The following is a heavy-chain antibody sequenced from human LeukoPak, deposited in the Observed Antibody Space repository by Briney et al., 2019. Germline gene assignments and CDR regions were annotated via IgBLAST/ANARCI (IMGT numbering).Heavy chain of an antibody. CDR2: NNPSGGST. CDR3: ARCPPSGSYACVH. J-gene: IGHJ4*02. Sequence: ASVKVSCKASGYTFTSYYMHWVRQAPGQGLEWMGVNNPSGGSTSYAQRFQGRVTMTRDTSTSTVYMALSSLRSEDTAVYYCARCPPSGSYACVHWGQGTLVTVSS. CDR1: GYTFTSYY. D-gene: IGHD1-26*01. V-gene: IGHV1-46*01.